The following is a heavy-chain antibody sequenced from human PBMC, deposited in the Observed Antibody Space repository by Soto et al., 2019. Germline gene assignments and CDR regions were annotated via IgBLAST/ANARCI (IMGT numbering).Heavy chain of an antibody. J-gene: IGHJ6*02. CDR2: IWYDGSNK. Sequence: LRLSCAASGFTFSSYGMHWVRQAPGKGLEWVAVIWYDGSNKWYADSVKGRFTISRDNSKNTLYLQMNSLRAEDTAVYSCARDRGYSGYDSPRFYYGMDVWGQGTTVTVSS. V-gene: IGHV3-33*01. D-gene: IGHD5-12*01. CDR1: GFTFSSYG. CDR3: ARDRGYSGYDSPRFYYGMDV.